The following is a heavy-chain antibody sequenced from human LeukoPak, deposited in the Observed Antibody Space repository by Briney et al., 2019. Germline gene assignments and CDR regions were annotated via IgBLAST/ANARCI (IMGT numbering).Heavy chain of an antibody. CDR1: GFTFSCYA. Sequence: GGSLRLSCAASGFTFSCYAMGWVRQPPGKGLEWVSVISRRGGSTYYADSVKGRFTISRDNSKNTLYLQMNSLRAEDTAVYYCAKAHFITMVRGRGAFDYWGQGTLVTVSS. CDR3: AKAHFITMVRGRGAFDY. D-gene: IGHD3-10*01. V-gene: IGHV3-23*01. CDR2: ISRRGGST. J-gene: IGHJ4*02.